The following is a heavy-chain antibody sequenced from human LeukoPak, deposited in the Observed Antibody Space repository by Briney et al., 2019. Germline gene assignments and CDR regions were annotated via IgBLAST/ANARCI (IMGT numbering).Heavy chain of an antibody. CDR2: IIPIFGTA. V-gene: IGHV1-69*01. CDR1: GGTFSSYA. J-gene: IGHJ4*02. D-gene: IGHD3-22*01. Sequence: SVKVSCKASGGTFSSYAISWVRQAPGQGLEWMGGIIPIFGTANYAQKFQGRVTITADESTSTAYMELSSLRSEDTAVYYCARGGYYYDSSGHYSLLDYWGQGTLVTVSS. CDR3: ARGGYYYDSSGHYSLLDY.